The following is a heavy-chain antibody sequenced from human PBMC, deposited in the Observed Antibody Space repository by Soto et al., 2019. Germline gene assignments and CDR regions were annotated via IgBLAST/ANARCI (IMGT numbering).Heavy chain of an antibody. CDR2: ISAYNGNT. CDR1: GYTFTSYG. CDR3: ERDQEDGYSNYEDPFDY. J-gene: IGHJ4*02. D-gene: IGHD4-4*01. Sequence: QVQLVQSGAEVKKPGASVKVSCKASGYTFTSYGISWVRQAPGQGLEWMGWISAYNGNTNYAQKLQGRVTMTTDTSKSTAYMELRRLRSDDAAVYYCERDQEDGYSNYEDPFDYWGQGTLVTVSS. V-gene: IGHV1-18*01.